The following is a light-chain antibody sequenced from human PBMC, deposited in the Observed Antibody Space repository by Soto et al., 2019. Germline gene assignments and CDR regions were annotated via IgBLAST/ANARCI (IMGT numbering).Light chain of an antibody. J-gene: IGKJ3*01. CDR3: QQYNGSPFT. Sequence: EIVLTQSPGTLSLSPGERATLSCRANQSISHYLAWYQQKPGQSPRLLIYGAASRAIGIPDRFNGSGSETTFTLTISRLQPEDFALYYCQQYNGSPFTFGTGTKVDIK. CDR2: GAA. V-gene: IGKV3-20*01. CDR1: QSISHY.